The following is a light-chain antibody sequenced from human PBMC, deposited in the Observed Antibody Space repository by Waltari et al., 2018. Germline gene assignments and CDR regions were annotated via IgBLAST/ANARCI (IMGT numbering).Light chain of an antibody. V-gene: IGKV3-15*01. CDR1: QSVSSD. J-gene: IGKJ1*01. CDR3: QQYNKWPPGT. CDR2: GAS. Sequence: EVVLTQSPATLSVSLGERATLSCRAIQSVSSDLAWYQQKPGQAPRLIIHGASIRATGIPARFSGSGSGTEFTLTISSLQSEDSAVYYCQQYNKWPPGTFGQGTKVEIK.